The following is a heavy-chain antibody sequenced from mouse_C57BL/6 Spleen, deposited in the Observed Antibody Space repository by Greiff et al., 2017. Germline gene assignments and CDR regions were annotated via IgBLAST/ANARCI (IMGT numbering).Heavy chain of an antibody. J-gene: IGHJ1*03. Sequence: QVQLQQPGAELVKPGASVKMSCKASGYTFTSYWITWVKQRPGQGLEWIGDIYPGSGSTNYNGKFKSKATLTVDTSSSTAYMQLSSLTSEDSAVYYCARGGYDGYYWYFDVWGTGTTVTVSS. V-gene: IGHV1-55*01. CDR1: GYTFTSYW. CDR2: IYPGSGST. CDR3: ARGGYDGYYWYFDV. D-gene: IGHD2-3*01.